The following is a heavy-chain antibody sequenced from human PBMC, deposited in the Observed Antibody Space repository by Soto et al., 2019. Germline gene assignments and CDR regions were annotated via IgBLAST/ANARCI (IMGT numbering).Heavy chain of an antibody. CDR1: GFSLSNAGLG. Sequence: QVTVKESGPVLVQPPETLTLTCTVSGFSLSNAGLGVSWIRQPPGKALEWLAHIFSNDEKSYSTSLKSRLTISKDTSKSQVVLTMTNMDPVATATYYCASTYSTSWYWFDPWGQGTLVTVSS. CDR3: ASTYSTSWYWFDP. CDR2: IFSNDEK. J-gene: IGHJ5*02. V-gene: IGHV2-26*04. D-gene: IGHD6-13*01.